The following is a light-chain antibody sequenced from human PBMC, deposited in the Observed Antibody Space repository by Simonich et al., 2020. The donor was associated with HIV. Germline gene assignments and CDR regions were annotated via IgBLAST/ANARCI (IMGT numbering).Light chain of an antibody. Sequence: QSALTQPASVSGSPGQSITISCTGSSSDVGGYNYVSWSQQHPGKAPKLMIYDVSNRPSGVSYRFSAAKSGNTASLTISGLRAEDDADYYGSSYTSSTTVIFGGGTKLTVL. CDR1: SSDVGGYNY. CDR2: DVS. CDR3: SSYTSSTTVI. J-gene: IGLJ2*01. V-gene: IGLV2-14*03.